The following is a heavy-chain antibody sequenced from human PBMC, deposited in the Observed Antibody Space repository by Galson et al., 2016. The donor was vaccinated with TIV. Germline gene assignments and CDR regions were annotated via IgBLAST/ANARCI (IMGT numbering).Heavy chain of an antibody. CDR2: MYPRDSDT. Sequence: QSGAEVKKPGESLRISCRGSGYTFATYWIGWVRQRPGKGLEYMGIMYPRDSDTRYSPTFEGQVTISADMSSNTAYLQWSGLKAADTAIYYCARGRGNYYDGSAYYFNYWGQGTLVTVSS. D-gene: IGHD3-22*01. CDR1: GYTFATYW. V-gene: IGHV5-51*01. J-gene: IGHJ4*02. CDR3: ARGRGNYYDGSAYYFNY.